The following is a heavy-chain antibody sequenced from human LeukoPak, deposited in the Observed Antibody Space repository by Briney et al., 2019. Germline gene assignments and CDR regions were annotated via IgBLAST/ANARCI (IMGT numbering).Heavy chain of an antibody. J-gene: IGHJ4*02. CDR2: IYYRGST. Sequence: SETLSLTCTVSGGSISSYYWSWIRQPPGKGLEWIGYIYYRGSTKYSPSLKSRVTIAVDTSKNQFSLKLSSVTAADTAVYYCARHFGTRGFYESPFDYWGQGTLVTVSS. CDR1: GGSISSYY. V-gene: IGHV4-59*01. CDR3: ARHFGTRGFYESPFDY. D-gene: IGHD2-8*02.